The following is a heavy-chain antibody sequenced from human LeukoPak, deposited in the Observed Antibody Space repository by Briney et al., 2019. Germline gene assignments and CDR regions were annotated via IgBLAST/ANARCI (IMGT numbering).Heavy chain of an antibody. J-gene: IGHJ4*02. CDR2: IYYSGST. V-gene: IGHV4-59*01. Sequence: SETLSLTCTVSGGSISSYYWSWIRQPPGKGLEWIGYIYYSGSTNYNPSLKSRVTISVDTSKNQFSLKLSSVTAADTAVYYCAATRGYTYFYWGQGILVTVSS. CDR3: AATRGYTYFY. CDR1: GGSISSYY. D-gene: IGHD5-18*01.